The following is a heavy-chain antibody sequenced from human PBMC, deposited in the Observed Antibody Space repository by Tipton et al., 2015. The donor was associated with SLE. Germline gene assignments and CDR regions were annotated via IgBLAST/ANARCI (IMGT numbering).Heavy chain of an antibody. CDR2: IYYSGST. J-gene: IGHJ5*02. V-gene: IGHV4-59*11. D-gene: IGHD5-18*01. CDR1: GGSISSHY. Sequence: TLSLTCTVSGGSISSHYWSWIRQPPGKGLDWIGYIYYSGSTNYNPSLKSRVTISVNTSKNQFSLKLSSVTAADTAVYYCARVADTAMVESWFDPWGQGTLVTVSS. CDR3: ARVADTAMVESWFDP.